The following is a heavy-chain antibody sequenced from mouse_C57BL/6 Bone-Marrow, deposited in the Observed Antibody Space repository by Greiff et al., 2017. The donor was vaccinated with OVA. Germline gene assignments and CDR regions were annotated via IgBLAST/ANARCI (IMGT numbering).Heavy chain of an antibody. CDR2: IYPGDGDT. Sequence: ESGPELVKPGASVKISCKASGYAFSSSWMNWVKQRPGKGLEWIGRIYPGDGDTNYNGKFKGKATLTADKSSSTAYMQLSSLTSEDSAVYFCAVATDYAMDYWGQGTSVTVSS. D-gene: IGHD1-1*01. J-gene: IGHJ4*01. V-gene: IGHV1-82*01. CDR3: AVATDYAMDY. CDR1: GYAFSSSW.